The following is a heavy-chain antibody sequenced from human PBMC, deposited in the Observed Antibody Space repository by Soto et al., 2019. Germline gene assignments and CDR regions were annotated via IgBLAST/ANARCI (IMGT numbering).Heavy chain of an antibody. Sequence: PEGSLSLSCAASGFTFSSYGMHWVRQAPGKGLEWVAVISYDGSNKYYADSVKGRFTISRDNSKNTLYLQMNSLRAEDTAVYYCAKAIAVAGRMGTHWFDPWGQGTLVTVSS. CDR1: GFTFSSYG. CDR2: ISYDGSNK. D-gene: IGHD6-19*01. J-gene: IGHJ5*02. CDR3: AKAIAVAGRMGTHWFDP. V-gene: IGHV3-30*18.